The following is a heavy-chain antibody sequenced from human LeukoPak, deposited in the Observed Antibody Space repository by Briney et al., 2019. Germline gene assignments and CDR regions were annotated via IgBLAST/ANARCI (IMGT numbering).Heavy chain of an antibody. D-gene: IGHD3-16*01. Sequence: EASVTVSCTASGGTFSRYAISWVRQAPGQGLEWMGGIIPIFGTANYAQKFQGRVTITADESTSTAYMELSSLRSEDTAVYYCAIGGSSALNPYYGMDVWGQGTTVTVSS. CDR1: GGTFSRYA. CDR2: IIPIFGTA. CDR3: AIGGSSALNPYYGMDV. J-gene: IGHJ6*02. V-gene: IGHV1-69*13.